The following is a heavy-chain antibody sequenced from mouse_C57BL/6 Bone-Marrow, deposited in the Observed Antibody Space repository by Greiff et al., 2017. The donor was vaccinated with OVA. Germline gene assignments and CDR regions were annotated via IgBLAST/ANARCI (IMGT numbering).Heavy chain of an antibody. Sequence: QVQLQQPGAELVKPGASVKLSCKASGYTFTSYWMHWVKQRPGQGLEWIGMIHPTSGSTNYNEKFKSKATLTVDKSSSTAYMQLSSLTSEDSAVYYCARDDGYYFDYWGQGTTLTVSS. V-gene: IGHV1-64*01. CDR2: IHPTSGST. CDR3: ARDDGYYFDY. CDR1: GYTFTSYW. D-gene: IGHD2-3*01. J-gene: IGHJ2*01.